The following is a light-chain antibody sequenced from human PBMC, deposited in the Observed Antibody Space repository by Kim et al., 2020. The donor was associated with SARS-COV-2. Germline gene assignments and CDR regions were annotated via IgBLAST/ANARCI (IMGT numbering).Light chain of an antibody. Sequence: EIVLTQSPGTLSLSPGERATLSCRASQSVSSSYLAWYQQKPGQAPRLLIYGASSRATGIPDRFSGSGSGTDFTLTISRLEPEDFAVYYCQQYGSSPRTCGQGTKLEI. CDR1: QSVSSSY. J-gene: IGKJ2*01. CDR2: GAS. CDR3: QQYGSSPRT. V-gene: IGKV3-20*01.